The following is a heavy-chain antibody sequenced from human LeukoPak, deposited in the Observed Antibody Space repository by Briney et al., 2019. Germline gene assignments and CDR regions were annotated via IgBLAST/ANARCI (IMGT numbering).Heavy chain of an antibody. V-gene: IGHV3-15*01. CDR1: GFTFSNAW. J-gene: IGHJ4*02. CDR2: IKSKPDGGTT. Sequence: GGSLRLSCAASGFTFSNAWMRWVRQAPGKGLEWVGRIKSKPDGGTTEYPAPVKGRFTISRDDSKNTLYLQMNSLKTEDIAVYYCTTDPSSYSAPIDYWGQGTLVTVSS. CDR3: TTDPSSYSAPIDY. D-gene: IGHD2-21*01.